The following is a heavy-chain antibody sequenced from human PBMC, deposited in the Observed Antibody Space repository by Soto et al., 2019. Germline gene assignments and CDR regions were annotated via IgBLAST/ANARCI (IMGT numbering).Heavy chain of an antibody. CDR1: GGSISSYY. J-gene: IGHJ4*02. CDR3: ATHVLLIWGSLDYFDY. D-gene: IGHD3-16*01. Sequence: PSETLSLTCTVSGGSISSYYWSWIRQPPGKGLEWIGYIYDSGNTNYNPSLKSRVTISVDTSKNQFSLKLSSVTAADTAVYYCATHVLLIWGSLDYFDYWGQGTLVTVSS. V-gene: IGHV4-59*08. CDR2: IYDSGNT.